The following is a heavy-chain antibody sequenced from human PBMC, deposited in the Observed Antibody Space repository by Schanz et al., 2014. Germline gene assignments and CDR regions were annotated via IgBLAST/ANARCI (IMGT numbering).Heavy chain of an antibody. CDR2: ISYSGST. J-gene: IGHJ6*02. Sequence: QVQLQESGPGLVKPSQTLSLTCTVSGASISSGGYYWDWIRLLPGKGLEGIGYISYSGSTSFNPARKSRLTMSVDTSKNQFTRRLSSVTAADTAVYYCARHGGIPYFPMDVWGQGTRSPSP. V-gene: IGHV4-31*03. CDR3: ARHGGIPYFPMDV. CDR1: GASISSGGYY. D-gene: IGHD3-16*01.